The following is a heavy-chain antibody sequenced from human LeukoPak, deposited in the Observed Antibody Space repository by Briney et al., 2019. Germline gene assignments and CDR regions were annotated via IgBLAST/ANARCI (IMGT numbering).Heavy chain of an antibody. J-gene: IGHJ3*02. D-gene: IGHD6-19*01. CDR3: ARWGVAGPFGI. Sequence: SQTLSLTCAISGDSVSSNGAAWNWIRQSLSRGLEWLGRTYYRSKWYNDYAVPVKSRITINPDTSKNQSSLQLNSVTPEDTAVYYCARWGVAGPFGIWGQGTMVTVSS. CDR1: GDSVSSNGAA. V-gene: IGHV6-1*01. CDR2: TYYRSKWYN.